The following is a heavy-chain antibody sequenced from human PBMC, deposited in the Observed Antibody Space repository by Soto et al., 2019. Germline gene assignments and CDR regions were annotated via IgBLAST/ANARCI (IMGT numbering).Heavy chain of an antibody. CDR2: ISYDGSNK. CDR1: GFTFSSYA. V-gene: IGHV3-30-3*01. CDR3: AILVGGLGGAPYFDY. Sequence: PGGPLRLSCAASGFTFSSYAMHWVRQAPGKGLEWVAVISYDGSNKYYADSVKGRFTISRDNSKNTLYLQMNSLRAEDTAVYYCAILVGGLGGAPYFDYWGQGTLVTVSS. D-gene: IGHD3-16*01. J-gene: IGHJ4*02.